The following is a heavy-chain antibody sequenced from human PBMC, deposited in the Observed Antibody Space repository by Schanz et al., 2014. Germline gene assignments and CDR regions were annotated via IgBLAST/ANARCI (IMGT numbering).Heavy chain of an antibody. CDR2: ISGSGGST. CDR3: AKDHAGSDILTALGN. D-gene: IGHD3-9*01. Sequence: EVQLLESGGGLVQPGGSLRLSCAGSGFTFTNYAMTWVRQAPGKGLEWVSGISGSGGSTYDADSVKGRFTISRDNSKNTLYLQMNSLRAEDTAVYYCAKDHAGSDILTALGNWGQGTLVTVSS. V-gene: IGHV3-23*01. J-gene: IGHJ4*02. CDR1: GFTFTNYA.